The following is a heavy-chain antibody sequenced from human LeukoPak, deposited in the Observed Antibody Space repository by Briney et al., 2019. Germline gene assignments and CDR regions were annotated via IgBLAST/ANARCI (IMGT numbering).Heavy chain of an antibody. V-gene: IGHV3-23*01. CDR3: ASPKLPNTALDY. CDR1: GFTFNNAY. D-gene: IGHD5-18*01. Sequence: GGSLRLSCAASGFTFNNAYMSWVRQAPGKGLEWVSAISGSGGSTYYADSVKGRFTISRDNSKNTLYLQMNSLRAEDTAVYYCASPKLPNTALDYWGQGTLVTVSS. J-gene: IGHJ4*02. CDR2: ISGSGGST.